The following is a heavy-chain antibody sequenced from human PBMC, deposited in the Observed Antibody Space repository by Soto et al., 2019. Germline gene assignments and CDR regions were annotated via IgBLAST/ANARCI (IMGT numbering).Heavy chain of an antibody. Sequence: VGSLRLSCAASGFTFSTAWMSWVRQAPGKGLEWVGRIKSKTDGGTTDYAAPVKGRFTISRDDSKNTLYLQMNSLKTEDTAVYYCTTGIRFLEWFHQGYMDVWGKGTTVTVSS. CDR3: TTGIRFLEWFHQGYMDV. J-gene: IGHJ6*03. CDR1: GFTFSTAW. V-gene: IGHV3-15*01. CDR2: IKSKTDGGTT. D-gene: IGHD3-3*01.